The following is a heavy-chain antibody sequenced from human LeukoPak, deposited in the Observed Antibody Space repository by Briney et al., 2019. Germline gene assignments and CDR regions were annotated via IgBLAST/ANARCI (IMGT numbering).Heavy chain of an antibody. V-gene: IGHV1-8*01. Sequence: ASVKVSCKASGYTFTSYDINWVRQATGQGLEWMGWMNPNGGNTGYAQKFQGRVTMTRNTSISTAYMELSSLRSEDTAVYYCARGLAKDIVVVVAAFWFDPWGQGTLVTVSS. J-gene: IGHJ5*02. CDR1: GYTFTSYD. CDR2: MNPNGGNT. CDR3: ARGLAKDIVVVVAAFWFDP. D-gene: IGHD2-15*01.